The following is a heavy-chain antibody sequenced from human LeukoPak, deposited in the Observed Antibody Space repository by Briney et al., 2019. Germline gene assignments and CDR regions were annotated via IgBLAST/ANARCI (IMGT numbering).Heavy chain of an antibody. D-gene: IGHD3-22*01. J-gene: IGHJ4*02. CDR2: INTNTGNP. CDR3: ARVVHFEMIYYFDY. V-gene: IGHV7-4-1*02. CDR1: GYTFTSYA. Sequence: GASVKVSCKASGYTFTSYAMNWVRQAPGQGLEWIGWINTNTGNPTYAQGFTGRFVFSLDTSVSTAYLQISSLKAEDTAVYYCARVVHFEMIYYFDYWGQGTLVTVSS.